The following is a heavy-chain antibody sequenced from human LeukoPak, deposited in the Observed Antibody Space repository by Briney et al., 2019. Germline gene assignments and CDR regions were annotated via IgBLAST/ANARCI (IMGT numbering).Heavy chain of an antibody. V-gene: IGHV1-46*01. Sequence: ASVKVPCKASGYTFTGYYMHWVRQAPGQGLEWMGIINPSGGSTSYAQKFQGRVTMTRDMSTSTVYMELSSLRSEDTAVYYCARGYSSGWYTYWGQGTLVTVSS. CDR1: GYTFTGYY. CDR2: INPSGGST. D-gene: IGHD6-19*01. CDR3: ARGYSSGWYTY. J-gene: IGHJ4*02.